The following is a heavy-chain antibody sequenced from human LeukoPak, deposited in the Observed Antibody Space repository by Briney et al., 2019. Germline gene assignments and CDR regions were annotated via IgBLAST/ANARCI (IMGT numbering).Heavy chain of an antibody. CDR1: GYTFISYY. V-gene: IGHV1-2*02. Sequence: ASVKVSCKASGYTFISYYIHWVRQAPGQGLEWMGWINPNSGGTNYAQKFQGRVTMTRDTSISTAYMELSRLRSDDTAVYYCARSSKPDYWGQGTLVTVSS. CDR3: ARSSKPDY. D-gene: IGHD2-2*01. CDR2: INPNSGGT. J-gene: IGHJ4*02.